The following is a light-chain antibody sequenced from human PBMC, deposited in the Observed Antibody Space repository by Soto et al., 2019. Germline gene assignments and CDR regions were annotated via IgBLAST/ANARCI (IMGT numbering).Light chain of an antibody. Sequence: DIVLTQSPATLSLSPGQSATLSCRASQRISGYLAWYQQKPGQAPRLLIYAASTRATDVPARFSGGGSETEFTLTISSLQSEDFAVYYCQQYNNWPRWTFGQGTKVDIK. J-gene: IGKJ1*01. CDR3: QQYNNWPRWT. CDR2: AAS. CDR1: QRISGY. V-gene: IGKV3-15*01.